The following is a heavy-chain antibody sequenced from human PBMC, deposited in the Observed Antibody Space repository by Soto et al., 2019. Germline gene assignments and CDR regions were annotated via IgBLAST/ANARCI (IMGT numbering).Heavy chain of an antibody. J-gene: IGHJ5*02. CDR2: IYYSGST. V-gene: IGHV4-31*03. D-gene: IGHD4-17*01. CDR1: GGSISSGGYY. Sequence: LSLTCTVSGGSISSGGYYWSWIRQHPGKGLEWIGYIYYSGSTYYNPSLKSRVTISVDTSKNQFSLKLCSVTAADTAVYYCARDTSDYGDYQNWFDPWGQGTLVTVSS. CDR3: ARDTSDYGDYQNWFDP.